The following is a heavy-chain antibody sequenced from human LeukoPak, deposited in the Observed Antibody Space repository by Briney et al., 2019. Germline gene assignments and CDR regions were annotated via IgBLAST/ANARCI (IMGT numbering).Heavy chain of an antibody. CDR1: GGSITSYY. CDR2: VCNTGRA. Sequence: SETLSLSCTVSGGSITSYYWTWIRQPAGKGLEWIGRVCNTGRAYYNPSLERRVTNSLDTSNNRCTLKVTSMTTADTAVYYCARGTDMTPLTGYYSFVYWGPGTLVSVSS. J-gene: IGHJ4*02. CDR3: ARGTDMTPLTGYYSFVY. V-gene: IGHV4-4*07. D-gene: IGHD3-9*01.